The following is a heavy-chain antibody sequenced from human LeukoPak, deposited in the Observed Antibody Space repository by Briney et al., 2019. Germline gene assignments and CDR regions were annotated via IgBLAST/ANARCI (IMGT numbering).Heavy chain of an antibody. V-gene: IGHV3-21*01. CDR2: ISTSSSYI. CDR3: ARGYSSRNGFDP. Sequence: GGSLRLSCAASGLTFSSYNMNWVRQAPGKGLEWVSSISTSSSYIYYADSVKGRFTVSRDNAKNSVYLQMNSLRAEDTAVYYCARGYSSRNGFDPWGQGTLVTVSS. CDR1: GLTFSSYN. D-gene: IGHD5-18*01. J-gene: IGHJ5*02.